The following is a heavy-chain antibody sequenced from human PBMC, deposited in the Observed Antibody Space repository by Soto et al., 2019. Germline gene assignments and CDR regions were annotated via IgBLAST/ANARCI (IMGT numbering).Heavy chain of an antibody. CDR1: VSTFSNYG. V-gene: IGHV1-18*01. Sequence: GASVKVSCKASVSTFSNYGISWVRQASGQGLEWMGWIFADNGAANYAQKFQDRVTMTTDTSTSTAYMELRSLRSDDTAVFYCARDKGQMTKDTFEYWGQGTLVTVSS. J-gene: IGHJ4*02. CDR2: IFADNGAA. CDR3: ARDKGQMTKDTFEY. D-gene: IGHD4-17*01.